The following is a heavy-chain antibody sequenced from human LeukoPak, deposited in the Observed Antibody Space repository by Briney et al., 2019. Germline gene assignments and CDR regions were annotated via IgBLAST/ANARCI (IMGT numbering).Heavy chain of an antibody. CDR2: ISSVGHTN. D-gene: IGHD3-10*01. Sequence: HPGGSVRLSCAASGFTFSIGMHWVRQAPGKGLEWVTAISSVGHTNKSADSVKGRFTISRDNSKNTLYLQMHSLREDDTAVYYCAKEVGWFNAFDVWGQGTMVTVSS. V-gene: IGHV3-30*18. J-gene: IGHJ3*01. CDR1: GFTFSIG. CDR3: AKEVGWFNAFDV.